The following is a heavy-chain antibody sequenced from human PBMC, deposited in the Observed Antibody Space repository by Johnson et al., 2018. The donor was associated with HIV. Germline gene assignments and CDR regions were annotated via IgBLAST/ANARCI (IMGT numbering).Heavy chain of an antibody. Sequence: QVQLVESGGGLVQPGGSLRLSCAASGFTFSNYAIHWVRQPPGKGLEWVAVISYDGNNKYYADSVKGRFTISRDNSKNTLYLQMNSRKTEDTAVYYCARDLGWLEGTHDAFDIWGQGTLVTVSS. D-gene: IGHD6-19*01. J-gene: IGHJ3*02. CDR3: ARDLGWLEGTHDAFDI. CDR1: GFTFSNYA. CDR2: ISYDGNNK. V-gene: IGHV3-30-3*01.